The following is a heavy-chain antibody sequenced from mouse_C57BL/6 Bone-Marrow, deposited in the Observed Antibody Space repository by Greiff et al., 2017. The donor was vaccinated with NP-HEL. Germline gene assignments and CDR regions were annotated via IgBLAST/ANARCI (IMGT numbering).Heavy chain of an antibody. D-gene: IGHD3-2*02. J-gene: IGHJ2*01. CDR1: GFNIKDYY. V-gene: IGHV14-1*01. CDR3: TTPRQLRLFDY. Sequence: EVQLQQSGAELVRPGASVKLSCTASGFNIKDYYMHWVKQRPEQGLEWIGRIDPEDGDTEYAPKFQGQATMTADTSSNTAYLQLSSLTSEDTAVYYCTTPRQLRLFDYWGQGTTLTVSS. CDR2: IDPEDGDT.